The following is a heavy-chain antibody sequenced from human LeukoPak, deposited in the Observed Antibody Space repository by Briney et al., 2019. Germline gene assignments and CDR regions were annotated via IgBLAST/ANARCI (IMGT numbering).Heavy chain of an antibody. V-gene: IGHV4-4*09. CDR1: GGSMTHYF. J-gene: IGHJ5*02. D-gene: IGHD2-2*01. CDR3: ARATQRYCSGTTCFPYWFNT. CDR2: THTSGSP. Sequence: SETLSLTCTVSGGSMTHYFWNWIRQPPGKGLEWIGYTHTSGSPDYSRSLKSRVTISLDASKNQFSLMLSSVTAADTAVYFCARATQRYCSGTTCFPYWFNTWGQETLATVSS.